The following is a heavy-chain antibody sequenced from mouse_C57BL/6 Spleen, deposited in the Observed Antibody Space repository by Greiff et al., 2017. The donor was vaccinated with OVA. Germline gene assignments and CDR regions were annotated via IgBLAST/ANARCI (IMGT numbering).Heavy chain of an antibody. D-gene: IGHD3-2*02. J-gene: IGHJ4*01. CDR3: ARSSGGNYYAMDY. CDR2: INYDGSST. Sequence: DVQLQESEGGLVQPGSSMKLSCTASGFTFSDYYMAWVRQVPEKGLEWVANINYDGSSTYYLDSLKSRFIISRGNAKNILYLQMSSLKSEDTATYYCARSSGGNYYAMDYWGQGTSVTVSS. CDR1: GFTFSDYY. V-gene: IGHV5-16*01.